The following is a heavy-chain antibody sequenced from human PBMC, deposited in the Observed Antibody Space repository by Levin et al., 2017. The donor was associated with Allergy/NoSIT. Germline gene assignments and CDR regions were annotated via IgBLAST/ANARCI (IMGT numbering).Heavy chain of an antibody. CDR3: ARWGILGRGAFDI. V-gene: IGHV1-2*02. CDR1: GYTFTDYY. CDR2: INPNNFET. J-gene: IGHJ3*02. D-gene: IGHD2-15*01. Sequence: ASVKVSCKASGYTFTDYYIQWVRQAPGQGLEWMGWINPNNFETNYAQKFQGRVTMTRDTSINTAYMELSSLRSGDTAVYYCARWGILGRGAFDIWGQGTMVTVSS.